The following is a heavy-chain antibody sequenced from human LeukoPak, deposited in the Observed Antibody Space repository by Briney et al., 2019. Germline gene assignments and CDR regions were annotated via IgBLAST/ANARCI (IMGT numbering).Heavy chain of an antibody. V-gene: IGHV1-69*13. CDR3: ARDGGGRYYDSSGYYGY. D-gene: IGHD3-22*01. CDR2: IIPIFGTA. J-gene: IGHJ4*02. CDR1: GGTFSSYA. Sequence: SVKVSCKASGGTFSSYAISWMRQAPGQGLEWMGGIIPIFGTANYAQKFQGRVTITADESTSTAYMELSSLRSEDTAVYYCARDGGGRYYDSSGYYGYWGQGTLVTVSS.